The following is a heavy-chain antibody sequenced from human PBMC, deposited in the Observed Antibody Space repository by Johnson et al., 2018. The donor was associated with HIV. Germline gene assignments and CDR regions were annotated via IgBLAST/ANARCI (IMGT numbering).Heavy chain of an antibody. CDR3: ARGSTVTTLSGAFDI. V-gene: IGHV3-66*01. CDR1: GFTVSSNY. Sequence: VQLVESGGGLVQPGGSLRLSCAASGFTVSSNYMSWVRQAPGKGLEWVSVIYSGGSTYYADSVKGRFTISRYNSKNTLYLQMNSLRADDTAVYYCARGSTVTTLSGAFDIWGQGTLVTVSS. CDR2: IYSGGST. J-gene: IGHJ3*02. D-gene: IGHD4-11*01.